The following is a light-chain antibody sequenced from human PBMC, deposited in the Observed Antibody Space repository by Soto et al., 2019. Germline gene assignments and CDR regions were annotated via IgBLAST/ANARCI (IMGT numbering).Light chain of an antibody. CDR1: QSVSRY. CDR3: QQYGGSPIFT. J-gene: IGKJ3*01. CDR2: DAS. Sequence: EIVLTQSPATLSLSPGERATLSCRASQSVSRYLAWYQQKPGQAPRLLIYDASNRATGIPDRFSGSGSGTDFTLTISRLEPEDFAVYYCQQYGGSPIFTFGPGTKVDIK. V-gene: IGKV3-20*01.